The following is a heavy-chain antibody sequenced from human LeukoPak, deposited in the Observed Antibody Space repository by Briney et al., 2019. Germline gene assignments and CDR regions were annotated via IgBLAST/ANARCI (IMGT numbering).Heavy chain of an antibody. CDR3: VREARGYHYTYFDY. CDR2: VSSGFHA. J-gene: IGHJ4*02. V-gene: IGHV3-13*01. CDR1: GFTLGSHD. D-gene: IGHD5-18*01. Sequence: GGSLSLSCTASGFTLGSHDMHWVRQIPGQGLEWVAAVSSGFHAFFADSVQGRFTVSREDARNSLYLQMNSLRAGDTAVYYCVREARGYHYTYFDYWGQGTLVTVSS.